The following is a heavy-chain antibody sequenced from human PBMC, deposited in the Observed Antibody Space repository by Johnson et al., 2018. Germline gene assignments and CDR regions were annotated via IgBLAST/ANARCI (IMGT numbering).Heavy chain of an antibody. V-gene: IGHV3-30*03. J-gene: IGHJ4*02. CDR1: GFTFSSYG. Sequence: QVQLVESGGGVVQPGRSLRLSCAASGFTFSSYGMHWVRQAPGKGLEWVAVISYDGTNKYYVDSVKGRFTISRDDSKNTLFLQMNSLRAEDTAAYYCARGGGYYCVSGSYFDYWGQGTLVTVSS. CDR3: ARGGGYYCVSGSYFDY. D-gene: IGHD3-10*01. CDR2: ISYDGTNK.